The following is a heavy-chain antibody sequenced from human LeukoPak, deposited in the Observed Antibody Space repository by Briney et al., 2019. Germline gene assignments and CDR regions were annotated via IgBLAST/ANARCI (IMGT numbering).Heavy chain of an antibody. Sequence: GGSLRLSCAASGFTFSTYAMSWVRQAPGKGLEWFSAISGTGNSPYYGDSVKGRFTISRDNSKNTLYLQMNSLRAEDTAVYYCAKDWRWKQNIYGMNVWGQGTTVTVSS. CDR1: GFTFSTYA. D-gene: IGHD5-24*01. V-gene: IGHV3-23*01. CDR2: ISGTGNSP. J-gene: IGHJ6*02. CDR3: AKDWRWKQNIYGMNV.